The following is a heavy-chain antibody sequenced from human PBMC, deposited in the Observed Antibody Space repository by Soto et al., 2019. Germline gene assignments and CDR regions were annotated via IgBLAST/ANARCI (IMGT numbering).Heavy chain of an antibody. CDR2: ISGSGGST. CDR3: AKDKEITFGGVTKYYFDY. V-gene: IGHV3-23*01. D-gene: IGHD3-16*01. J-gene: IGHJ4*02. CDR1: GFTFSSYA. Sequence: GGSLRLSCAASGFTFSSYAMSWVRQAPGKGLEWVSAISGSGGSTYYADSVKGRFTISRDNSKNTLYLQMNSLRAEDTAVYYCAKDKEITFGGVTKYYFDYWGQGTLVTVSS.